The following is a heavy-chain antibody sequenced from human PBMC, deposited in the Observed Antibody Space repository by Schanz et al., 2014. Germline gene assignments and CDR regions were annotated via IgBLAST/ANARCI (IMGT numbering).Heavy chain of an antibody. V-gene: IGHV1-8*01. D-gene: IGHD6-25*01. CDR2: MQPDSGKT. CDR3: ARGQRRTIGRPFAP. CDR1: GYTFTSYD. Sequence: QVQLIQSGAEVKKPGASVKVSCTASGYTFTSYDINWVRQAIGQGPEWMGWMQPDSGKTHYAEKFQGRVAMTRDVSISTAYMELSSLASEDTAVYYCARGQRRTIGRPFAPWGQGTLVTVSS. J-gene: IGHJ5*02.